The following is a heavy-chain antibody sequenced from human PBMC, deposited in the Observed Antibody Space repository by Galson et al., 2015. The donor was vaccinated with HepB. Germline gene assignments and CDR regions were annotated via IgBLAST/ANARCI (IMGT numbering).Heavy chain of an antibody. J-gene: IGHJ4*02. D-gene: IGHD6-6*01. CDR2: IWYDGSNK. Sequence: SLRLSCAASGFTFSSYGMHWVRQAPGKGLEWVAVIWYDGSNKYYADSVKGRFTISRDNSKNTLYLQMNSLRAEDTAVYYCARAGIAARTRGFDYWGQGTLVTVSS. V-gene: IGHV3-33*08. CDR3: ARAGIAARTRGFDY. CDR1: GFTFSSYG.